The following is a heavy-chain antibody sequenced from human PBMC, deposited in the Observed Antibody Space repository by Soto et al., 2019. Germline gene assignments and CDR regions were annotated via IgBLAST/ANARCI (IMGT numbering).Heavy chain of an antibody. V-gene: IGHV4-39*01. Sequence: PSETLCLTCSVSGGSISSGPYSWGWIRQPPGKGLEWIGTFHYSGRTYYSPSLESRVTISVDTSKNQFSLKVSSVTAADTAVFYCARLAGYCSGTSCYGYYGMDVWGQGTTVTVS. CDR2: FHYSGRT. CDR3: ARLAGYCSGTSCYGYYGMDV. CDR1: GGSISSGPYS. J-gene: IGHJ6*02. D-gene: IGHD2-2*01.